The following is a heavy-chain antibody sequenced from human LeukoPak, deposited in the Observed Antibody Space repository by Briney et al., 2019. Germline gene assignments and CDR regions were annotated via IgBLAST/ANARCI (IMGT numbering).Heavy chain of an antibody. Sequence: PGGSLRLSCAGSDSTFNTYDVNWVRQAPGMGLEWVSYISSSGTTTYYADSVKGRFSISRDNAKNSLYLQMNSLRVEDTAVYFCAREQGGIVVVPAASFDYWGQGTLVTVSS. J-gene: IGHJ4*02. V-gene: IGHV3-48*03. CDR2: ISSSGTTT. CDR1: DSTFNTYD. CDR3: AREQGGIVVVPAASFDY. D-gene: IGHD2-2*01.